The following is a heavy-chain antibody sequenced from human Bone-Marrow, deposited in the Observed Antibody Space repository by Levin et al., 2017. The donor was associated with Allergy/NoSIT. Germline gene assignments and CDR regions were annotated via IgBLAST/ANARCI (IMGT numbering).Heavy chain of an antibody. CDR1: GFSLSTPGMG. D-gene: IGHD1-26*01. J-gene: IGHJ4*02. V-gene: IGHV2-5*02. CDR2: IYWDDDT. CDR3: ARRRGSEGSSYFDY. Sequence: SGPTLVKPTQTLALTCSFSGFSLSTPGMGMGWIRQPPGKALEWLALIYWDDDTRYSPSLKSRLTITRDTSKTQVVLIMTNMDPVDTATYYCARRRGSEGSSYFDYWGQGTLVTVSS.